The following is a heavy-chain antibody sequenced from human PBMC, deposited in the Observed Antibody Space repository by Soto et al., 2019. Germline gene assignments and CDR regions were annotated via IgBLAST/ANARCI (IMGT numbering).Heavy chain of an antibody. CDR3: ARRVGNWTFHFDY. CDR1: GYRFTKYW. D-gene: IGHD1-1*01. Sequence: LVESLTISCEVPGYRFTKYWIVWVLQMPGKGLEWMGIIYPGDSETRYSPSFEGRVTISVDTSINTAYVQWSSLQASDTAIYHCARRVGNWTFHFDYWGQGTMVTVSS. CDR2: IYPGDSET. J-gene: IGHJ4*02. V-gene: IGHV5-51*01.